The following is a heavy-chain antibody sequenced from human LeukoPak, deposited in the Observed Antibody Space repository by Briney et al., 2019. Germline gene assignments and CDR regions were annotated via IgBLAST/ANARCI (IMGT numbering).Heavy chain of an antibody. CDR1: GGSISSYY. Sequence: SETLSLTCTVSGGSISSYYWSWIRQPPVKELEWIGYIYYSGSTNYNPSLKSRVTISVDTSKNQFSLKLSSVTAADTAVYYCARHGRRGACRIDYWGQGTLVTVSS. CDR2: IYYSGST. V-gene: IGHV4-59*08. CDR3: ARHGRRGACRIDY. J-gene: IGHJ4*02. D-gene: IGHD1-26*01.